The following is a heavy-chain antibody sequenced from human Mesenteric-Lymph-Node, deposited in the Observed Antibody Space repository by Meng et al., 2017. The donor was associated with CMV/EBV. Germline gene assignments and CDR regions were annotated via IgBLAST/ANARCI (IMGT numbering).Heavy chain of an antibody. D-gene: IGHD6-19*01. J-gene: IGHJ4*02. V-gene: IGHV4-34*01. CDR3: ARRGTSGWSRLLYYDS. Sequence: YGGSFTAYYGSWIRQPPGKGLEWIGEINHSGSTNSNPSLESRVTVLVDRSKNQFSLMMTSVTAADTAVYYCARRGTSGWSRLLYYDSWGQGTLVTVSS. CDR2: INHSGST. CDR1: GGSFTAYY.